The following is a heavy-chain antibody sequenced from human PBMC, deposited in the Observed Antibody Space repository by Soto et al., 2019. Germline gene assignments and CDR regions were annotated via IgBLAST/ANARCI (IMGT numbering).Heavy chain of an antibody. CDR1: GFNFNIHA. CDR2: MSPKGNNQ. CDR3: ASGADFYYDTRRY. D-gene: IGHD3-22*01. V-gene: IGHV3-30*04. Sequence: GGSLRLSCAAPGFNFNIHALHWVRQAPGKGLEWVAVMSPKGNNQYYADSVRGRFTISRDTSKTTLSLQMTSLRPEDTAVYYCASGADFYYDTRRYWGKGTLVNVS. J-gene: IGHJ1*01.